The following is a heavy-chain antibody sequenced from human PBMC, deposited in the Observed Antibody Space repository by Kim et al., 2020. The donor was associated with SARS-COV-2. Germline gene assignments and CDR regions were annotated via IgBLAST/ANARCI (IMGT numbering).Heavy chain of an antibody. D-gene: IGHD2-15*01. CDR1: GFTFSSYW. J-gene: IGHJ6*02. CDR3: AREFALGGYYYYGMDV. CDR2: IKQDGSEK. Sequence: GGSLRLSCAASGFTFSSYWMSWVRQAPGKGLEWVANIKQDGSEKYYVDSVKGRFTISRDNAKNSLYLQMNSLRAEDTAVYYCAREFALGGYYYYGMDVWGQGTTVTVSS. V-gene: IGHV3-7*03.